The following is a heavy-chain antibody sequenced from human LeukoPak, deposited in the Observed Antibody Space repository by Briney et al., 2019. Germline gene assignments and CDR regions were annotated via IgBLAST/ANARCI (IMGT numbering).Heavy chain of an antibody. Sequence: SETLSLTCTVSGCSISSNSYYWVWIRQPPGQGLEWIGSIYYSGSTYYNPSLNRLITITVDTYKNQFSLKLSSVTAADTAVYYCESLRERSYYARGFDYWGQGTLVTVSS. CDR2: IYYSGST. V-gene: IGHV4-39*01. D-gene: IGHD1-26*01. J-gene: IGHJ4*02. CDR3: ESLRERSYYARGFDY. CDR1: GCSISSNSYY.